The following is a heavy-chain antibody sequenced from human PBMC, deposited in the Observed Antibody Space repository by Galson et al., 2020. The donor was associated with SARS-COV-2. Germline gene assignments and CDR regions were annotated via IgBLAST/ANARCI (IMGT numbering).Heavy chain of an antibody. D-gene: IGHD6-13*01. CDR2: IDWDDAK. CDR1: GFSLRTSGMC. CDR3: ARIELAAAGPDEDYYYYGMDV. V-gene: IGHV2-70*11. Sequence: ESGPTLVNPTQTLTLTCTFSGFSLRTSGMCVSWIRQPPGKALEWLARIDWDDAKYSSPSLKTRLTISKDTSKNQVVLTMTNMDPADTATYFCARIELAAAGPDEDYYYYGMDVWGQGTTVTVSS. J-gene: IGHJ6*02.